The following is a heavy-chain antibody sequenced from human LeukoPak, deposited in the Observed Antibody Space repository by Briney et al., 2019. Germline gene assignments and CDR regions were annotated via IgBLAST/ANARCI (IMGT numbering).Heavy chain of an antibody. J-gene: IGHJ4*02. CDR2: NKSKSEGGTT. CDR1: GFTFSNVC. Sequence: GVSLRLSCAASGFTFSNVCEICLRQATGKGLDCGDRNKSKSEGGTTDYSAPVKGSFTISRHGSTNTGYQHLNSRRTDDTALYFCTSNLYCSTSSCYTLDNWGQGSLVAV. CDR3: TSNLYCSTSSCYTLDN. V-gene: IGHV3-15*01. D-gene: IGHD2-2*02.